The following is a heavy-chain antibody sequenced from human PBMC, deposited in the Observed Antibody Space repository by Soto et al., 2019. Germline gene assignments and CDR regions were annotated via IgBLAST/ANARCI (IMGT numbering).Heavy chain of an antibody. J-gene: IGHJ6*03. Sequence: ASVKVSCKVSGYTLTELSIHWVRQAPGKGLEWMGGFDPEDGETIYAQKFQGRVTMTEDTSTDTAYMELSSLRSEDTAVYYCATAVNCSSTSCSRYYYYYYMDVWGKGTTVTVSS. D-gene: IGHD2-2*01. CDR1: GYTLTELS. CDR3: ATAVNCSSTSCSRYYYYYYMDV. V-gene: IGHV1-24*01. CDR2: FDPEDGET.